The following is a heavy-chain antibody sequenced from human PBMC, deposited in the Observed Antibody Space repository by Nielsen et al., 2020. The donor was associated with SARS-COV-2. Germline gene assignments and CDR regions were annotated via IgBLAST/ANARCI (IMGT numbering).Heavy chain of an antibody. V-gene: IGHV4-61*08. Sequence: SETLSLTCTVSGGSISSGDYYWNWVRQPPGKGLEWIGYIYYSGSTNYNPSLKSRVTISVDTSKNQFSLKLSSVTAADTAVYYCARDQLWSSGYMDVWGKGTTVTVPS. D-gene: IGHD5-18*01. J-gene: IGHJ6*03. CDR2: IYYSGST. CDR3: ARDQLWSSGYMDV. CDR1: GGSISSGDYY.